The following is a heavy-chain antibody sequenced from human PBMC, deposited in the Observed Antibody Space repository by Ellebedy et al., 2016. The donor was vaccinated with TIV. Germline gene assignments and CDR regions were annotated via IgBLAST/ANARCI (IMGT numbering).Heavy chain of an antibody. CDR1: GYSFTSYW. Sequence: GGSLRLSXKGSGYSFTSYWIGWVRQMPGKGLEWMGIIYPGDSDTRYSPSFQGQVTISADKSISTAYLQWSSLKASDTAMYYCARRAPGWYDYYYGMDVWGQGTTVTVSS. V-gene: IGHV5-51*01. CDR3: ARRAPGWYDYYYGMDV. J-gene: IGHJ6*02. D-gene: IGHD2-15*01. CDR2: IYPGDSDT.